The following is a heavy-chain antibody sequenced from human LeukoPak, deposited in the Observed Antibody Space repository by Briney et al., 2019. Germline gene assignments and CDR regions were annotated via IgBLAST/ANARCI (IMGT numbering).Heavy chain of an antibody. CDR3: ARAPADGTLYFQH. CDR1: GFTFSNYW. V-gene: IGHV3-74*01. D-gene: IGHD1-1*01. CDR2: IYNDGSST. Sequence: GGSLRLSCAASGFTFSNYWMHWVRQAPGKGLVWVSRIYNDGSSTSYADSVKGRFTISRDNAKSTLYLQMNSLRAEDTAVYYCARAPADGTLYFQHWGQGTLVTVSS. J-gene: IGHJ1*01.